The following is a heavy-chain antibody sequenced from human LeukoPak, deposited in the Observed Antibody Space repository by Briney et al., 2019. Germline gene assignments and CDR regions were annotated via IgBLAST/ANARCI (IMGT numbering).Heavy chain of an antibody. CDR2: IKQDGSEK. V-gene: IGHV3-7*01. CDR3: ARDQPAYAMTTMTTESLFDY. Sequence: GGSLRLSCAASGFTFSSYWMSWVRQAPGKGLEWVANIKQDGSEKYYVDSVKGRFTISRDNAKNSLYLQMNSLRAEDTAVYYCARDQPAYAMTTMTTESLFDYWGQGTLVTVSS. J-gene: IGHJ4*02. D-gene: IGHD4-17*01. CDR1: GFTFSSYW.